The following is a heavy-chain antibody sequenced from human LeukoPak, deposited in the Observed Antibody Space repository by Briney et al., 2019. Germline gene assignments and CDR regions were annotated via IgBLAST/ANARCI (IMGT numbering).Heavy chain of an antibody. CDR2: INSVGSTT. D-gene: IGHD2-2*01. CDR1: GFTFSSYW. CDR3: AKSGCSNTNCYLNY. V-gene: IGHV3-74*01. J-gene: IGHJ4*02. Sequence: VGCLRLSCAAPGFTFSSYWMHWVRQAPGQGLVWVSRINSVGSTTNYADSVKGRFTVSRDNSKNTLYLEMNSLRAEDTAVYHCAKSGCSNTNCYLNYWGRGTLVTVSS.